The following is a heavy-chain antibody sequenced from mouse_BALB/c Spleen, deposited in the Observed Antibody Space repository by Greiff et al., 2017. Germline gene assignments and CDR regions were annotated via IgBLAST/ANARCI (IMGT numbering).Heavy chain of an antibody. CDR2: IYPGNSDT. Sequence: EVQLQESGTVLARPGASVKMSCKASGYSFTSYWMHWVKQRPGQGLEWIGAIYPGNSDTSYNQKFKGKAKLTAVTSASTAYMELSSLTNEDSAVYYSTRSDGYYLYFDYWGQGTTLTVSS. V-gene: IGHV1-5*01. CDR3: TRSDGYYLYFDY. D-gene: IGHD2-3*01. J-gene: IGHJ2*01. CDR1: GYSFTSYW.